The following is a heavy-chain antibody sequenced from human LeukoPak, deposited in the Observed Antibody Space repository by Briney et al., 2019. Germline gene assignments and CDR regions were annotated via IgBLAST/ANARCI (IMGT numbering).Heavy chain of an antibody. V-gene: IGHV3-30*02. J-gene: IGHJ4*02. Sequence: SGGSLRLSCAASRFTFSNYAMHWVRQAPGKGLEWVAFIRYDGSNEYYADSVKGRFTISRDNSKNTLYLQMNSLRAEDTAVYFCARDQRDSSGYYYGSDYWGQGTLVTVSS. CDR1: RFTFSNYA. CDR2: IRYDGSNE. CDR3: ARDQRDSSGYYYGSDY. D-gene: IGHD3-22*01.